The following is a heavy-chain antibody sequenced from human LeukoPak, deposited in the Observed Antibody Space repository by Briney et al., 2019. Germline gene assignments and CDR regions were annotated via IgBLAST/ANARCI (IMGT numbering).Heavy chain of an antibody. J-gene: IGHJ6*03. D-gene: IGHD3-10*02. CDR2: IIPIFGTA. Sequence: ASVKVSCKASGGTFSSYAISWVRQAPGQGLEWMGGIIPIFGTANYAQKFQGRVTITADKSTSTAYMELSSLRSEDTAVYYCARGAPGMFGELFAYYYYYMDVWGKGTTVTISS. CDR3: ARGAPGMFGELFAYYYYYMDV. V-gene: IGHV1-69*06. CDR1: GGTFSSYA.